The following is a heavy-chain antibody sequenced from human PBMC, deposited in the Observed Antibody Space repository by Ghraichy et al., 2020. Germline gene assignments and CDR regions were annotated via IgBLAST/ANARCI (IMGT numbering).Heavy chain of an antibody. D-gene: IGHD6-19*01. CDR3: TGRRGYSSGCYLDY. Sequence: SETLSLTCIVSGGSISSYSWSWIRQPPGKGLEWIGYVHYSGSTNYNPSLESRVTISVDTYKNQFSLNLRSVTAADTAVYYCTGRRGYSSGCYLDYWGLGTLVSVSS. CDR2: VHYSGST. V-gene: IGHV4-59*01. CDR1: GGSISSYS. J-gene: IGHJ4*02.